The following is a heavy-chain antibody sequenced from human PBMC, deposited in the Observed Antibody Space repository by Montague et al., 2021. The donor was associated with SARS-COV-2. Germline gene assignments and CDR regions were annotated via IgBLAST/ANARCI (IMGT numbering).Heavy chain of an antibody. D-gene: IGHD5-18*01. Sequence: SRRLSCAASGFPFSSYAIHLFRQPPVKGLEWAAVISNDGGKKYYLESVKARFTISRDNAKNTVYLEMNSLRLEDTAVYFCSRGFDLDGYGGPWRHWGQGTLVTVSS. CDR1: GFPFSSYA. J-gene: IGHJ4*02. CDR2: ISNDGGKK. V-gene: IGHV3-30-3*01. CDR3: SRGFDLDGYGGPWRH.